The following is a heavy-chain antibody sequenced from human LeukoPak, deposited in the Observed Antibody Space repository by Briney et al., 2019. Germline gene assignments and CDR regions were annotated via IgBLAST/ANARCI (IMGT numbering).Heavy chain of an antibody. J-gene: IGHJ4*02. Sequence: PGGSLRLSCAASGFTFSSYAMSWVRQAPGKGLEWVSAISGSGGSTYYADSVKGRFTISRDNAKNSLYLQMNSLRAEDTAVYYCARDHPGGYEPFDYWGQGTLVTVSS. D-gene: IGHD5-12*01. V-gene: IGHV3-23*01. CDR1: GFTFSSYA. CDR3: ARDHPGGYEPFDY. CDR2: ISGSGGST.